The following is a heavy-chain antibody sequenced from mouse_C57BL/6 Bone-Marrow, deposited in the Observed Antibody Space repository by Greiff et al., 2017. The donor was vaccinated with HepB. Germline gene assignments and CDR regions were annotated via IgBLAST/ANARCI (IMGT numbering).Heavy chain of an antibody. V-gene: IGHV5-17*01. D-gene: IGHD2-5*01. CDR1: GFTFSDYG. CDR3: ARNGSNSVMDY. Sequence: EVNVVESGGGLVKPGGSLKLSCAASGFTFSDYGMHWVRQAPEKGLEWVAYINSGSSTIYYADTLKGRFTIARDNANNTLFLQITSLTSEDSAMYYCARNGSNSVMDYWGQGTSVTVSS. J-gene: IGHJ4*01. CDR2: INSGSSTI.